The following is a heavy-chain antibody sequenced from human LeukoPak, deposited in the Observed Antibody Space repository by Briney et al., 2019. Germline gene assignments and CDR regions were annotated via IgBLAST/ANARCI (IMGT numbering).Heavy chain of an antibody. CDR2: INHSGST. V-gene: IGHV4-34*01. Sequence: SETLSLTCAVYGGSFSGYYWSWIRQPPGKGLEWIGEINHSGSTNYNPSLKSRVTISVDTSKNQFSLKLSSVTAADTAVYYCARLFLYWGQGTLVTVSS. CDR3: ARLFLY. D-gene: IGHD2-21*01. CDR1: GGSFSGYY. J-gene: IGHJ4*02.